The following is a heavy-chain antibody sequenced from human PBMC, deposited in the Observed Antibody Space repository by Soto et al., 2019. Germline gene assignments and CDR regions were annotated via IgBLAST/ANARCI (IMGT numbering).Heavy chain of an antibody. CDR3: GRGGGGHDYVWGSYRPFDF. D-gene: IGHD3-16*02. Sequence: QVQLQQWGAGLLKPSETLSLTCAVYGESFPDYYWSWIRQPPGKGLEWIGEINHSGSTNYNPSLKRRVTISVDTSKNQFSLKLTSVTAADTAVYYCGRGGGGHDYVWGSYRPFDFWGQGTLVTVSS. CDR2: INHSGST. V-gene: IGHV4-34*01. J-gene: IGHJ4*02. CDR1: GESFPDYY.